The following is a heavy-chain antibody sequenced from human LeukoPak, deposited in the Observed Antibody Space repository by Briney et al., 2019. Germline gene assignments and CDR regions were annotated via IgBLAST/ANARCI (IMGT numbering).Heavy chain of an antibody. V-gene: IGHV3-30*02. CDR1: GFTFSSYG. J-gene: IGHJ4*02. CDR2: IRYDGSNK. CDR3: AKSTIVVVPAAPIDY. Sequence: GGSLRLPCAASGFTFSSYGMRWVRQAPGKGLEWVAFIRYDGSNKYYADSVKGRFTISRDNSKNTLYLQMNSLRAEDTAVYYCAKSTIVVVPAAPIDYWGQGTLVTVSS. D-gene: IGHD2-2*01.